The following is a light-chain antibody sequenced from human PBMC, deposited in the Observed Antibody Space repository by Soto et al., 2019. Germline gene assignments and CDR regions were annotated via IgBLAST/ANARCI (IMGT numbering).Light chain of an antibody. V-gene: IGLV2-8*01. CDR1: SSDIGGYNF. J-gene: IGLJ1*01. CDR2: EVT. Sequence: QSVLTQPPSASGSPGQSVAISCTGSSSDIGGYNFVSWYQQHPGKAPKLMIYEVTKRPSGVPDRFSGSKSGNTASLTVSGLQAEDEAEYYCSSYAGSNNRYVFGTGTKLTVL. CDR3: SSYAGSNNRYV.